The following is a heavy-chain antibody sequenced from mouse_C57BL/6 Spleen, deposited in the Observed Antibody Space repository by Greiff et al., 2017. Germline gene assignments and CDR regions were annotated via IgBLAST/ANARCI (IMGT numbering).Heavy chain of an antibody. CDR1: GYTFTSYW. V-gene: IGHV1-53*01. J-gene: IGHJ3*01. Sequence: QVQLQQPGTELVKPGASVKLSCKASGYTFTSYWMHWVKQRPGQGLEWIGNINPSNGGTNYNEKFKSKATRTVDKSASTAYMQLSSLTSEDSAVYYCARGRDDYDPWFAYWGQGTLVTVSA. CDR2: INPSNGGT. CDR3: ARGRDDYDPWFAY. D-gene: IGHD2-4*01.